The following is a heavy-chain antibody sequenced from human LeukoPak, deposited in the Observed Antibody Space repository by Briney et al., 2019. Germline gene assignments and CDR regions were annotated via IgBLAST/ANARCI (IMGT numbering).Heavy chain of an antibody. J-gene: IGHJ3*01. CDR2: LSGGGDKS. V-gene: IGHV3-23*01. Sequence: GGSLRLSCAASGFTFFDYAMTWVRQAPGKGLEWVSALSGGGDKSFYADSVKGRFTISRDNSKNMLFLQMNSLRAEDTAVYFCAKDARRGSGMKDGFEFWGHGTMVTVSP. CDR3: AKDARRGSGMKDGFEF. D-gene: IGHD3-10*01. CDR1: GFTFFDYA.